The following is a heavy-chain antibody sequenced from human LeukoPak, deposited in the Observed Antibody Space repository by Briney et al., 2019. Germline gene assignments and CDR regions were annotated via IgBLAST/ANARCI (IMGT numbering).Heavy chain of an antibody. Sequence: SETLSLTCIVSGGSISSYNWNWIRQPPGKGLEWIGYIYYSGSTNYNPSLKSRVTISVDTSKNQFSLKLSSVTAADTAVYYCARGGYSYDNWFDPWGQGTLVTVSS. CDR1: GGSISSYN. CDR3: ARGGYSYDNWFDP. CDR2: IYYSGST. J-gene: IGHJ5*02. V-gene: IGHV4-59*01. D-gene: IGHD5-18*01.